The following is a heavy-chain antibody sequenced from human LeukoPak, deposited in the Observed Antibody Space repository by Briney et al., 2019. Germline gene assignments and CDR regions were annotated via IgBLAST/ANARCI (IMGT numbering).Heavy chain of an antibody. CDR2: INHSGST. J-gene: IGHJ2*01. Sequence: PSETLSLTCAVYGGSFSGYYWSWIRQPPGKGLEWIGEINHSGSTNYNPSLKSRVTISVDTSKNQFSLKLSSVTAADTAVYYCARGRKIVVVPAATYWYFDLWVRGTLVTVSS. V-gene: IGHV4-34*01. CDR1: GGSFSGYY. D-gene: IGHD2-2*01. CDR3: ARGRKIVVVPAATYWYFDL.